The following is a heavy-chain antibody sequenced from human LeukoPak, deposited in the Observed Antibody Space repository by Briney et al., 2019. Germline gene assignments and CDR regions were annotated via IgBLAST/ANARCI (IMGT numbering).Heavy chain of an antibody. CDR3: AKSTSFTPSYYYYMDV. D-gene: IGHD2-2*01. J-gene: IGHJ6*03. CDR2: ISGSGGST. V-gene: IGHV3-23*01. CDR1: GFTFSSYA. Sequence: PGGSLRLSCAASGFTFSSYAVSWGRQAAGKGVEWVSAISGSGGSTYYADSVKGRFTISRDNSKNTLYMHMNSLRAEDTAVYYSAKSTSFTPSYYYYMDVWGKGTPVTVSS.